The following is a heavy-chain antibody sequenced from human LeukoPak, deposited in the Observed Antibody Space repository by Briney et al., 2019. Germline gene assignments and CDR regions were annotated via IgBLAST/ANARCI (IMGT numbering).Heavy chain of an antibody. CDR3: ARTSLAYCGGDCYRWYYYYYMDV. CDR1: GGTFSSYA. D-gene: IGHD2-21*02. J-gene: IGHJ6*03. Sequence: GASVKVSCKASGGTFSSYAISWVRQAPGQGLEWMGGIIPIFGTANYAQKFQGRVTITADESTSTAYMELSSLRSEDTAVYYCARTSLAYCGGDCYRWYYYYYMDVWGKGTTVTISS. CDR2: IIPIFGTA. V-gene: IGHV1-69*13.